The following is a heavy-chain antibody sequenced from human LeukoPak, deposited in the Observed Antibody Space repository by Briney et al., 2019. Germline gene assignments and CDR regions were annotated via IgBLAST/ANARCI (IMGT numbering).Heavy chain of an antibody. CDR3: ARDPRSLYYDSSGYSD. Sequence: ASVKVSCKASGYTFTGYYMHWVRQAPGQGLGWMGWIHPNSGGANYAQKFQGRVTMPRDTSISTAYMELSRLRSDDTAVYYCARDPRSLYYDSSGYSDWGQGTLVTVSS. V-gene: IGHV1-2*02. CDR1: GYTFTGYY. J-gene: IGHJ4*02. D-gene: IGHD3-22*01. CDR2: IHPNSGGA.